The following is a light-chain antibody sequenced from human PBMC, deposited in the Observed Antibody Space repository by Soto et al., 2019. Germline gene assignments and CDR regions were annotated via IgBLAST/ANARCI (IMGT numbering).Light chain of an antibody. J-gene: IGKJ4*01. CDR2: GAS. V-gene: IGKV3-15*01. Sequence: EIVMTQSPATLSVSPGETTRLSCRASQSINSDVAWYQQKVGQTPRLLIHGASTRATGIPARFSGSGSGTEFTLTISSLQSEDCAIYYCQQYHTWPITFGGGTKVDI. CDR1: QSINSD. CDR3: QQYHTWPIT.